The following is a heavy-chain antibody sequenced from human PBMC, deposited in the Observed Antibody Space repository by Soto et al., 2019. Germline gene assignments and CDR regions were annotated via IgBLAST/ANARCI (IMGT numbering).Heavy chain of an antibody. CDR3: ASSSSWYPFQNWFDP. D-gene: IGHD6-13*01. V-gene: IGHV4-4*02. CDR1: GGSISSSNW. J-gene: IGHJ5*02. Sequence: PSETLSLTCAVSGGSISSSNWWSWVRQPPGKGLEWIGEIYHSGSTNYNPSLKSRVTISVDKSKNQFSLKLSSVTAADTAVYYCASSSSWYPFQNWFDPWGQGTLVTVSS. CDR2: IYHSGST.